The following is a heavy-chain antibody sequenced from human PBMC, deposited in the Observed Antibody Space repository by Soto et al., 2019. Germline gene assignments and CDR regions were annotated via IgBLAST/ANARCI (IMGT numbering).Heavy chain of an antibody. J-gene: IGHJ5*02. CDR3: MELSRLRSDDTAVYYCARDLTPGYKTWGPSALAVAGTGRGSWFDP. Sequence: SETLSLTCTASGGSVSSFSYYWIWIRQPPGRRPEWIGYIHHSGATRYNPSLNDRVTISLYTYKTHLALKLNSVTRDTSISTAYMELSRLRSDDTAVYYCARDLTPGYKTWGPSALAVAGTGRGSWFDPWGQGTLVTVSS. V-gene: IGHV4-61*04. CDR2: IHHSGAT. CDR1: GGSVSSFSYY. D-gene: IGHD6-19*01.